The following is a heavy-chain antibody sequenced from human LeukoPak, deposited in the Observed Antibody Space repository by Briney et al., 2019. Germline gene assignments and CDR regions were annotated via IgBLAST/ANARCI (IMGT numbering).Heavy chain of an antibody. CDR1: GGSFSGYY. D-gene: IGHD4/OR15-4a*01. Sequence: SETLSLTCAVYGGSFSGYYWSWIRQPPGKGLEWIGEINHSGSTNYNPSLKSRVTISVDTSKNQFSLKLSSVTAADTAVYYCARDGATAFNPAGVFDYWGQGTLVTVSS. CDR2: INHSGST. CDR3: ARDGATAFNPAGVFDY. V-gene: IGHV4-34*01. J-gene: IGHJ4*02.